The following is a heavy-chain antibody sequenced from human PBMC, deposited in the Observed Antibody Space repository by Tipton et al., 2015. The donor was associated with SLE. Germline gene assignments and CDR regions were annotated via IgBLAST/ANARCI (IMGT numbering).Heavy chain of an antibody. D-gene: IGHD1-26*01. V-gene: IGHV4-38-2*02. CDR2: IFHDGST. CDR3: AREAKYSGSYYNWFDT. J-gene: IGHJ5*02. Sequence: LRLSCTVSGYSISRAYYWGWIRQSPGKGLEWIGSIFHDGSTFNSPSLRSRVTISKDTPKNQFSLKLSSVTAADTAVYYCAREAKYSGSYYNWFDTWGQGTLVTVSP. CDR1: GYSISRAYY.